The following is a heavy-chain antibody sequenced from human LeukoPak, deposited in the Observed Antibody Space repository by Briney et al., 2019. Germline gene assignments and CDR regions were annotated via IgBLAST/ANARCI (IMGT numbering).Heavy chain of an antibody. CDR2: ISYDGSNN. Sequence: GWSLRLSCAASGLTFSIHGMHWVRQAPGKGLEWVAVISYDGSNNYYADSVKGRFTISRDNSKNTLYLQMNSLRAEDTAVYFCAKEKGGDSSGYYYGFDYWGQGTLVTVSS. CDR3: AKEKGGDSSGYYYGFDY. J-gene: IGHJ4*02. D-gene: IGHD3-22*01. V-gene: IGHV3-30*18. CDR1: GLTFSIHG.